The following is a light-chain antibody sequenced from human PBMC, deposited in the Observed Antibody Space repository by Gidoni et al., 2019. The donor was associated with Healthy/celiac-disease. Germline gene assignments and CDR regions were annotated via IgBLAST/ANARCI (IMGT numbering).Light chain of an antibody. CDR2: AAS. CDR3: QQSYSTAIT. CDR1: QSISSY. V-gene: IGKV1-39*01. Sequence: DIQMTQSPSSLSASVGDRVTITCRASQSISSYLNWYQQKPGKAPKLLIYAASSLQSGVPSRFSGRGSGTDFTLTISSLQPDDFATYYCQQSYSTAITFGQWTRLEIK. J-gene: IGKJ5*01.